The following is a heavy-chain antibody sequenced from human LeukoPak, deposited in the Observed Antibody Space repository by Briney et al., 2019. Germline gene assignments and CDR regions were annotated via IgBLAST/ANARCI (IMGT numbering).Heavy chain of an antibody. Sequence: PGGSLRLSCAASGFTFSSYGMSWVRQAPGKGLEWVSAISGSGGSTYYADSVKGRFTISRDNSKNTLYLQMNSLRAEDTAVYYCAKLGDILTGYPYYFDCWDQGTLVTVSS. CDR2: ISGSGGST. V-gene: IGHV3-23*01. CDR3: AKLGDILTGYPYYFDC. J-gene: IGHJ4*02. CDR1: GFTFSSYG. D-gene: IGHD3-9*01.